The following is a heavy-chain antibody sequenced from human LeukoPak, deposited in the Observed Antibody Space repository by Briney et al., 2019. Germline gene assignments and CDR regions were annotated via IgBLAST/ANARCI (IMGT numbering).Heavy chain of an antibody. J-gene: IGHJ4*02. V-gene: IGHV3-7*01. D-gene: IGHD1-26*01. CDR1: GFTLSSYW. CDR2: IKRDGSVK. Sequence: GGSLRLSCAASGFTLSSYWMSWVRQAPGKGLEWVANIKRDGSVKYYVDSVKGRFTISRDNAKNSLYLQMNSLRVEDTAVYYCVRDDGATKPCWGQGTLVTVSS. CDR3: VRDDGATKPC.